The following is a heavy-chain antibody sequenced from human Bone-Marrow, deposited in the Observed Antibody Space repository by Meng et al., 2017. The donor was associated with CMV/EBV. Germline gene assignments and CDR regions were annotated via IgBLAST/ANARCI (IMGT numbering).Heavy chain of an antibody. CDR2: INPNSGGT. D-gene: IGHD2-2*01. J-gene: IGHJ5*02. CDR1: GYTFTGYY. V-gene: IGHV1-2*02. CDR3: AREHKVRPYQLLRGWFDP. Sequence: ASVKVSCKASGYTFTGYYMHWVRQAPGQGLEWMGWINPNSGGTNYAQKFQGRVTMTRDTSISTAYMELSRLRSDDTAVYYCAREHKVRPYQLLRGWFDPWGQGTLVTVSS.